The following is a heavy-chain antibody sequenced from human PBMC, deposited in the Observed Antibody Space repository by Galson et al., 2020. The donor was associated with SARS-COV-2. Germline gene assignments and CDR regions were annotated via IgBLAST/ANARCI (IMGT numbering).Heavy chain of an antibody. Sequence: GGSLRLSCKASGYSFTTYWIGWVRQMPGKGLEWMGLIHPADSNARYSTAFEGQVTISADKSINTAYLQWSGLKASDTAIYYCARHLRSAFAFDSWGQGTLVTVSS. V-gene: IGHV5-51*01. CDR3: ARHLRSAFAFDS. CDR1: GYSFTTYW. D-gene: IGHD2-15*01. J-gene: IGHJ4*02. CDR2: IHPADSNA.